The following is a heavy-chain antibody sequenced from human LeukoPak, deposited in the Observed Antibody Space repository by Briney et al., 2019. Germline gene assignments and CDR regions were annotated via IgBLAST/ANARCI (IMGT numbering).Heavy chain of an antibody. CDR1: GFTFSSYA. D-gene: IGHD2-2*01. CDR2: ISGSGGST. Sequence: GGSLRLSCAASGFTFSSYAMSWVRQAPGKGLEWVSAISGSGGSTYYADSVKGRFTISRDNSKNTLYLQMNSLRAEDTAVYYCANAYCSSTSCPTPYYYYYGMDVWGQGTTVTVSS. J-gene: IGHJ6*02. V-gene: IGHV3-23*01. CDR3: ANAYCSSTSCPTPYYYYYGMDV.